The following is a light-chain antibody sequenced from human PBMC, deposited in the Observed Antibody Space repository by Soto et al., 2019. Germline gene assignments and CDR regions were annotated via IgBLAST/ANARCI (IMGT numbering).Light chain of an antibody. CDR1: QSVSGS. J-gene: IGKJ4*01. V-gene: IGKV3-11*01. CDR3: QEGTYWPA. CDR2: DAS. Sequence: EIVLTQSPAILSLSPGEKATLSCRASQSVSGSLGWYQQKPGQAPRLIIYDASVRATGIPARFSGSGSGTEFTLTISSVEPEDFAVYYCQEGTYWPAFGGGTKLEIK.